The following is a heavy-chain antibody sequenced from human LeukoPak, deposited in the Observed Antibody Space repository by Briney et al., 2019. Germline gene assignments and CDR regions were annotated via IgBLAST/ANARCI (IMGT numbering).Heavy chain of an antibody. CDR1: GFTFSSYG. CDR2: IWYDGSNK. D-gene: IGHD3-3*01. V-gene: IGHV3-33*01. CDR3: AREYEPRDFDI. Sequence: GGSLRLSCAASGFTFSSYGMHWVRQAPGKGLEWVAVIWYDGSNKYYADSVKGRFTISRDNSKNTLYLQMNSLRAEDTAVYYCAREYEPRDFDIWGQGTMVTVSS. J-gene: IGHJ3*02.